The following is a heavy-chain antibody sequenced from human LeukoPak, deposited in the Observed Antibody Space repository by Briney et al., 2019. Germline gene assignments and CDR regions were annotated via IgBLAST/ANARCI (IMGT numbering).Heavy chain of an antibody. CDR2: MNPHSGNT. CDR1: GHTFNSYD. Sequence: GASVKVSCKTSGHTFNSYDINWVRQTIGQGLEWMGWMNPHSGNTDYAQKFQGRVTFTRDMSTSTAYMELSSLRSEDTAVYYCAAAVGMGGSEWLFDMDVWGKGTTVTVSS. V-gene: IGHV1-8*01. J-gene: IGHJ6*03. CDR3: AAAVGMGGSEWLFDMDV. D-gene: IGHD3-3*01.